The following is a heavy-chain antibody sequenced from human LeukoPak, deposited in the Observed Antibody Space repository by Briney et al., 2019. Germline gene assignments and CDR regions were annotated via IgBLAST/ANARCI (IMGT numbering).Heavy chain of an antibody. D-gene: IGHD4-17*01. J-gene: IGHJ4*02. Sequence: TSETLSLTCIVSGGSISSYYWSWIRQPPGKGLEWIGYIYYSGSTNYNPSLKSRVTISVDTSKNQFSLKLSSVTAADTAVYYCAAEDDYGDSPHYWGQGTLVTVSS. CDR3: AAEDDYGDSPHY. V-gene: IGHV4-59*01. CDR2: IYYSGST. CDR1: GGSISSYY.